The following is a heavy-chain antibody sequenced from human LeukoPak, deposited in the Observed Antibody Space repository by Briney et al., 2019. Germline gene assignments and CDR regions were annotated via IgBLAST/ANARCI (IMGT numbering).Heavy chain of an antibody. J-gene: IGHJ4*02. V-gene: IGHV4-34*01. CDR1: GGSFSGYY. D-gene: IGHD2-15*01. CDR3: AREGVVGAYGHFDY. CDR2: INHSGST. Sequence: PSETLSLTCAVYGGSFSGYYWSWIRQPPGKGLEWIGEINHSGSTNYNPSLKSRVTISVDTSKNQFSLKLSSVTAADTAVYYCAREGVVGAYGHFDYWGQGTLVTVSS.